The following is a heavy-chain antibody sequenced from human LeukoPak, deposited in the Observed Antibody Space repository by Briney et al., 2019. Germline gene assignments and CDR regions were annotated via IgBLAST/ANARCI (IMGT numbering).Heavy chain of an antibody. D-gene: IGHD3-9*01. V-gene: IGHV4-59*08. J-gene: IGHJ4*02. CDR2: FYYSGST. CDR1: GGSISSNY. Sequence: SETLSLTCTVSGGSISSNYWSWMRQPPGKGLEWIGYFYYSGSTTYNPSPKSRVTISVDTSRNQFSLKLSSVTAADTAIYYCARHEGVTGYYPLDYWGQGTLVTVSS. CDR3: ARHEGVTGYYPLDY.